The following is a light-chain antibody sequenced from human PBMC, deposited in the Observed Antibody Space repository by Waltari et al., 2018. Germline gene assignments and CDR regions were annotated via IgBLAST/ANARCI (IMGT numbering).Light chain of an antibody. V-gene: IGLV2-8*01. CDR3: NSFADNKNDV. J-gene: IGLJ3*02. CDR2: DVS. CDR1: RSDVGGYNY. Sequence: QSALTQPPSASGSPGQSVTISCTGTRSDVGGYNYFSWYQQYPDTAPKLIIYDVSKRPSGCPDRFSGSKSGNTASLTVSGLQAEDEADYYCNSFADNKNDVFGGGTKLTVL.